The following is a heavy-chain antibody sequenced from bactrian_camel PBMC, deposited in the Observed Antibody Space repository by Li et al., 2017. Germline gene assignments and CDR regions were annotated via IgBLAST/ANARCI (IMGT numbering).Heavy chain of an antibody. J-gene: IGHJ4*01. V-gene: IGHV3S57*01. Sequence: VQLVESGGRSVQAGGALRLSCATSGWPYSSYSMGWFRQIPDKEREGVAGIESDGSTSYADSVKGRFTISKDNSNLTLYLQMDSLKPEDSGTYYCAADHTPRPSCGLRRLSFGWMGQGTQVTVS. CDR1: GWPYSSYS. D-gene: IGHD5*01. CDR2: IESDGST.